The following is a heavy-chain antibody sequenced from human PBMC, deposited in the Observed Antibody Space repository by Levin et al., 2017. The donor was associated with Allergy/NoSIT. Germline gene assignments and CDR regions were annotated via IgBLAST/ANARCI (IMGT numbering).Heavy chain of an antibody. Sequence: PGGSLRLSCAASGFTFSSYSMNWVRQAPGKGLEWVSSISSSSSYIYYADSVKGRFTISRDNAKNSLYLQMNSLRAEDTAVYYCARDSMVQGVIVSQSDYWGQGTLVTVSS. CDR2: ISSSSSYI. CDR1: GFTFSSYS. J-gene: IGHJ4*02. CDR3: ARDSMVQGVIVSQSDY. V-gene: IGHV3-21*01. D-gene: IGHD3-10*01.